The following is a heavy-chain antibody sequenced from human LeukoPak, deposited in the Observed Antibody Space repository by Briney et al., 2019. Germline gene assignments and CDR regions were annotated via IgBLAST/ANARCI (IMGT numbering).Heavy chain of an antibody. D-gene: IGHD6-19*01. CDR3: VREENMKPVAGSFDY. J-gene: IGHJ4*02. V-gene: IGHV3-30*04. Sequence: PGGSLRLSCAASGFTFSSYEMNWVRQAPGKGLGWVAVISYDGIKKYYADSAKGRFSISRDNSKNMLYLEMNSLRAEDTAVYYCVREENMKPVAGSFDYWGQGTLVSVSS. CDR2: ISYDGIKK. CDR1: GFTFSSYE.